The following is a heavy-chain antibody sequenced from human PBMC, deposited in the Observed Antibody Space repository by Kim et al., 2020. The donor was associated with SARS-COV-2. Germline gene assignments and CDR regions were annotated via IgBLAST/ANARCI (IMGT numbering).Heavy chain of an antibody. J-gene: IGHJ5*02. CDR2: IKGDGGLK. CDR3: ATLGRSNSYSS. V-gene: IGHV3-7*01. D-gene: IGHD6-13*01. Sequence: GGSLRLSCTASGFTFSNFWLSWVRQAPWKGLAWVANIKGDGGLKYYVYSVKGRFTISRDNAKNSLFLQMNSLRADDTAIYYCATLGRSNSYSSWGQGTLV. CDR1: GFTFSNFW.